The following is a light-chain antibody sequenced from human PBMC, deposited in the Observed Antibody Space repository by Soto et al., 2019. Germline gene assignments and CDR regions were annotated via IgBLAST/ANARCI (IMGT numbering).Light chain of an antibody. Sequence: EMVLTQSPGTLSVSPGERATLSCWASQSISTRLGWYQQKPGQAPRLLIYGTSSRATGIPDRFSGSGSGTDFTLTISRLEPEDFAMFYCQQYGSSITFGQGTRLEIK. CDR3: QQYGSSIT. CDR2: GTS. J-gene: IGKJ5*01. V-gene: IGKV3-20*01. CDR1: QSISTR.